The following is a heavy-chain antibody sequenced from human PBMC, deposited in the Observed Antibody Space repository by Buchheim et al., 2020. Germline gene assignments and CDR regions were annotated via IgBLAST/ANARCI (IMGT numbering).Heavy chain of an antibody. CDR2: INPSGGST. V-gene: IGHV1-46*01. CDR3: ARDPFSGVTTFDY. CDR1: GYTFTRNN. J-gene: IGHJ4*02. Sequence: QVQLVQSGAEVKNPGASVKVSCKASGYTFTRNNIYWVRQAPGQGLEWMGIINPSGGSTSYAQKFQGRVTMTRDTSTSTVYMELSSLRSEDTAVYYCARDPFSGVTTFDYWGQGTL. D-gene: IGHD4-17*01.